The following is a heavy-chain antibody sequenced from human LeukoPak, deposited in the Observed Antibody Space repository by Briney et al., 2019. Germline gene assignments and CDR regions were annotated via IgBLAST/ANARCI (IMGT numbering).Heavy chain of an antibody. Sequence: PGGSLRLSCEASGFIFSSYWMGWVRQVPGKGLEWVSAISGSGGSTYYADSVKGRFTISRDNSKNTLYLQMNSLRAEDTAVYYCANPNGAQRGWGQGTLVTVSS. CDR3: ANPNGAQRG. V-gene: IGHV3-23*01. J-gene: IGHJ4*02. CDR2: ISGSGGST. CDR1: GFIFSSYW. D-gene: IGHD4-17*01.